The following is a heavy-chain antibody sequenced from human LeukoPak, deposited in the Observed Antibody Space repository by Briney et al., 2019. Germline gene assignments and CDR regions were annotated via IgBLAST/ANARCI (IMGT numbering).Heavy chain of an antibody. CDR2: ISGSGAYT. CDR1: GFTFSSYA. V-gene: IGHV3-23*01. J-gene: IGHJ6*03. Sequence: GGSLRLSCAASGFTFSSYAMTWVRQAPGKGLKWVSAISGSGAYTYYADSVKGRFTISRDNSKNTLYLQMNSLRAEDTAVYYCARDGVDIVATIFHYYYYMDVWGKGTTVTVSS. CDR3: ARDGVDIVATIFHYYYYMDV. D-gene: IGHD5-12*01.